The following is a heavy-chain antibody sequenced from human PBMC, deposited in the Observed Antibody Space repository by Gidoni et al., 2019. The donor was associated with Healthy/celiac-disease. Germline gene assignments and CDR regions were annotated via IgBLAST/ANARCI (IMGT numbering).Heavy chain of an antibody. D-gene: IGHD3-10*01. CDR2: IVVGSGNT. CDR3: AADLYGSGIVGGY. CDR1: GFTFTSSA. V-gene: IGHV1-58*01. Sequence: QMQLVQSGPEVKKPGTSVQVSCKASGFTFTSSAVQWVRQARGQRREWKGWIVVGSGNTNYAQKFQERVTITRDMSTSTAYMELSSLRSEDTAVYYCAADLYGSGIVGGYWGQGTLVTVSS. J-gene: IGHJ4*02.